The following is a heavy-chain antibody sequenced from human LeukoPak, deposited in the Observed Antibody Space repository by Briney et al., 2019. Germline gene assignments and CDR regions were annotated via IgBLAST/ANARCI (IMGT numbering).Heavy chain of an antibody. V-gene: IGHV4-39*01. CDR1: GGSISSSSYY. Sequence: PSETLSLTCTVSGGSISSSSYYWAWIRQPPGKGLEWIGYIYYSGTTYNNPSLKSRVTISVDTSKNQFSLKLSSVTAADTAVYYCARASFGGTCYHCGPFDPWGQGTLVTVSS. J-gene: IGHJ5*02. CDR2: IYYSGTT. D-gene: IGHD2-15*01. CDR3: ARASFGGTCYHCGPFDP.